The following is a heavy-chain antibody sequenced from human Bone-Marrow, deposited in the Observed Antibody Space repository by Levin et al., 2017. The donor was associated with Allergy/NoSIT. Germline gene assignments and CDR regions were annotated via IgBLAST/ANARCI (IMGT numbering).Heavy chain of an antibody. Sequence: ASVKVSCKASGDTFSTYSITWVRQAPGQGLEWLAGIIPMFGTAAYAQKFQGRVTLPADKVTSTAYMELRSLRFEDTAVYYCAREKVKAPSYYYGMDVWGQGTTVTVS. CDR2: IIPMFGTA. CDR3: AREKVKAPSYYYGMDV. J-gene: IGHJ6*02. V-gene: IGHV1-69*06. CDR1: GDTFSTYS.